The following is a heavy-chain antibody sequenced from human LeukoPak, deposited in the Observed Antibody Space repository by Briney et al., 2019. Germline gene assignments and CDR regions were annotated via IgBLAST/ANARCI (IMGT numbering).Heavy chain of an antibody. Sequence: ASVKVSCKASGYTFTSYAMHWVRQASGQRLEWMGWINAGNGNTKYSQEFQGRVTMTTDTSTSTAYMELRSLRSDDTAVYYCARGTVDYWGQGTLVTVSS. D-gene: IGHD1-1*01. V-gene: IGHV1-3*01. CDR2: INAGNGNT. CDR3: ARGTVDY. J-gene: IGHJ4*02. CDR1: GYTFTSYA.